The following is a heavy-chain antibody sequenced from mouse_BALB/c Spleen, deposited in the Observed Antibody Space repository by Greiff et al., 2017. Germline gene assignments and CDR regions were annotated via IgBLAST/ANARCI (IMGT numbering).Heavy chain of an antibody. CDR1: GFSLTSYG. CDR3: ARKGPSYYAMDY. J-gene: IGHJ4*01. CDR2: IWSGGST. Sequence: VKLMESGPGLVQPSQSLSITCTVSGFSLTSYGVHWVRQSPGKGLEWLGVIWSGGSTDYNAAFISRLSISKDNSKSQVFFKMNSLQANDTAIYYCARKGPSYYAMDYWGQGTSVTVSS. V-gene: IGHV2-2*02. D-gene: IGHD3-3*01.